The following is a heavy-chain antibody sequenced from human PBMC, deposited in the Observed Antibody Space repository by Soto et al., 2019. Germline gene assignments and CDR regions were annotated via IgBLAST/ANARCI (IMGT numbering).Heavy chain of an antibody. J-gene: IGHJ4*02. CDR1: GDSVSSYY. V-gene: IGHV4-59*02. D-gene: IGHD1-26*01. CDR2: IYYSGST. Sequence: PSETLSLTCTVSGDSVSSYYLGWIRQPPGKGLEWIGYIYYSGSTNYNPSLKSRVTISVDTSKNQFSLKLSSVTAADTAVYYCARRYGGNFDYWGQGTLVTVSS. CDR3: ARRYGGNFDY.